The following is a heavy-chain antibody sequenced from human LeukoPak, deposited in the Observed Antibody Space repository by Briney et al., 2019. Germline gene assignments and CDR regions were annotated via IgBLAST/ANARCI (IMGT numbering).Heavy chain of an antibody. D-gene: IGHD3-10*01. J-gene: IGHJ4*02. V-gene: IGHV3-48*03. CDR2: ISSSGSTI. CDR1: GFTFSSYE. Sequence: GGSLRLSCAASGFTFSSYEMNWVRQAPGKGLEWVSYISSSGSTIYYADSVKGRFTISRDNSKNTLYLQMNSLRAEDTAVYYCAKDIWFGGTYYFDYWGQGTLVTVSS. CDR3: AKDIWFGGTYYFDY.